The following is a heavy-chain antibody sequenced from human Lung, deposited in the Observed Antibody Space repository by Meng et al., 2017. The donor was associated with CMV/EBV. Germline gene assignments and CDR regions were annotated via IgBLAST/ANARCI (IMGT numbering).Heavy chain of an antibody. CDR3: ARGGGGSDGDSYFFDY. V-gene: IGHV3-30-3*01. Sequence: GSXRLSCAASKFTFSTYDMHWVRQAPGKGLEWVAIISYDGINKYNADSVKGRFTISRDNSKNTLYLQMNSLRAEDTAVYYCARGGGGSDGDSYFFDYWGQGXLVTVSS. CDR2: ISYDGINK. D-gene: IGHD2-21*01. J-gene: IGHJ4*02. CDR1: KFTFSTYD.